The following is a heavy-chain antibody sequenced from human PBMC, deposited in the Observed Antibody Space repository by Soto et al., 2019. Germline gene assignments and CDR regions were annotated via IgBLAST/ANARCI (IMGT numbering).Heavy chain of an antibody. CDR2: ISSSGSTI. J-gene: IGHJ4*02. CDR1: GFTFSSYE. CDR3: ARFVVSYYFDY. Sequence: GGSLRLSCAASGFTFSSYEMNWVRQAPGKGLEWVSYISSSGSTIYYADSVKGRFTISRDNAKNSLYLQMNSLRAEDTAVYYCARFVVSYYFDYWGQGTLVTVSS. D-gene: IGHD2-15*01. V-gene: IGHV3-48*03.